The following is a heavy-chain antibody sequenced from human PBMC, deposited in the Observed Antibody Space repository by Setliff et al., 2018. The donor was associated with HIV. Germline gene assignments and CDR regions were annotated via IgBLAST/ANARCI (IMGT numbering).Heavy chain of an antibody. V-gene: IGHV1-18*01. CDR1: GYTFTSYG. J-gene: IGHJ3*02. Sequence: ASVKVSCKASGYTFTSYGISWVRQAPGQGLEWMGWISAYNGNTNYAQQFQGRVTITRDMSTSTAYMELSSLRSEDTAVYYCVADPSISMVRGLILGSTFDIWGQGTMVTVSS. CDR2: ISAYNGNT. D-gene: IGHD3-10*01. CDR3: VADPSISMVRGLILGSTFDI.